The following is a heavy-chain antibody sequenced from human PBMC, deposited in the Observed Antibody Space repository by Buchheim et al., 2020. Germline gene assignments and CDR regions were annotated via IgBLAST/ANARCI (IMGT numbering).Heavy chain of an antibody. Sequence: VQLVESGGGLVQPGGSLRLSCAASGFTFSDLWMHWVRQTPGKGLMSVSRINSDGSSTIYGESVKGRFTVSRDNAKNTLYLQMNSLRAEDTGVYYCARDPLLNGGTLDYWGQGT. CDR1: GFTFSDLW. CDR3: ARDPLLNGGTLDY. J-gene: IGHJ4*02. CDR2: INSDGSST. V-gene: IGHV3-74*01. D-gene: IGHD1-1*01.